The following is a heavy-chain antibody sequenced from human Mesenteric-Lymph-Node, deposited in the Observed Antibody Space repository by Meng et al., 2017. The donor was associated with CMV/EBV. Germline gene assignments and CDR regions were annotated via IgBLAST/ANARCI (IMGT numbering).Heavy chain of an antibody. CDR3: GRVNGIAARKHFDH. J-gene: IGHJ4*02. CDR2: MSPNNGNA. Sequence: ASVKVSCKASGSTFSGYDIHWVRQTTGQGLEWMGRMSPNNGNAVYAQRFQGRVTITRDTSIDTAYMELSGLKSEDSALYFCGRVNGIAARKHFDHWGQGTLVTVSS. D-gene: IGHD6-6*01. CDR1: GSTFSGYD. V-gene: IGHV1-8*03.